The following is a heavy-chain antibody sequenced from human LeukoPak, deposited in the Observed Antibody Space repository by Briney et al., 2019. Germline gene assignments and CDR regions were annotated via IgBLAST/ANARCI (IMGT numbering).Heavy chain of an antibody. D-gene: IGHD3-9*01. V-gene: IGHV3-7*03. Sequence: GGSLRLSCAASGFTFSSYWMTWVRQAPGKGLEWVANIKQDGSEAYYVDSVKGRFTVSRDNAKNSLYLQMNSLRAEDMALYYCARERYYDILTGYHLDVWGQGTTVTVSS. CDR2: IKQDGSEA. CDR1: GFTFSSYW. J-gene: IGHJ6*02. CDR3: ARERYYDILTGYHLDV.